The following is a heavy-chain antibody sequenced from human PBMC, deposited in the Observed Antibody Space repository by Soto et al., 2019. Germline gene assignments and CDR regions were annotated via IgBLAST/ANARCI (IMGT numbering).Heavy chain of an antibody. Sequence: SLRLSCSASVFTFSRYEMNWVRQAPGKGLEWVSYISSSGSTIYYADSVKGRFTISRDNAKNSLYLQMNSLRAEDTAVYYCARDSSGWHVADYWGQGTLVTVSS. D-gene: IGHD6-19*01. J-gene: IGHJ4*02. V-gene: IGHV3-48*03. CDR1: VFTFSRYE. CDR3: ARDSSGWHVADY. CDR2: ISSSGSTI.